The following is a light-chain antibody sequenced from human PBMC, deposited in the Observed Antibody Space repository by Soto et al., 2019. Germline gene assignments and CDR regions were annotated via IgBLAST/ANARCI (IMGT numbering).Light chain of an antibody. Sequence: QSALTQPASVSGSPGQSITVSCTGTSSDVGAYDYVSWYQHHPGKAPKLIIYEVTNRPSGVSNRFYGSKSGNTASLTISGLQAEDEADYYCNSYTRSTKYVFGTGTKVTVL. CDR1: SSDVGAYDY. CDR2: EVT. V-gene: IGLV2-14*01. J-gene: IGLJ1*01. CDR3: NSYTRSTKYV.